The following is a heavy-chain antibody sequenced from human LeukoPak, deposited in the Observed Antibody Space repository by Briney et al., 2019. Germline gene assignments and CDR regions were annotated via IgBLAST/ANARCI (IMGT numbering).Heavy chain of an antibody. CDR1: GFTFNRNA. Sequence: GGSLRLSCAASGFTFNRNAISWVRQAPGKGLEWVSSISSSSSYIYYADSVKGRFTISRDNAKNSLYLQMNSLRAEDTAVYYCARDRRYYYDSSGGRNWFDPWGQGTLVTVSS. J-gene: IGHJ5*02. CDR3: ARDRRYYYDSSGGRNWFDP. V-gene: IGHV3-21*01. CDR2: ISSSSSYI. D-gene: IGHD3-22*01.